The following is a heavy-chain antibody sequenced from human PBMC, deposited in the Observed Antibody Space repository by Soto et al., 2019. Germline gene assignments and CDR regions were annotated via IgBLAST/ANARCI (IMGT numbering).Heavy chain of an antibody. CDR1: GFSLSTSGVG. Sequence: QITLKESGPTLVKRTQTLTLTCTFSGFSLSTSGVGVGWIRQPPGKALDWLALIYWEDEKLYTPSLKRKVTITKDTSNNQVVLTVVNMDPVDTATYYCAHRRGSSRAFDYWGQGTLVTVSS. V-gene: IGHV2-5*02. CDR2: IYWEDEK. CDR3: AHRRGSSRAFDY. D-gene: IGHD6-13*01. J-gene: IGHJ4*02.